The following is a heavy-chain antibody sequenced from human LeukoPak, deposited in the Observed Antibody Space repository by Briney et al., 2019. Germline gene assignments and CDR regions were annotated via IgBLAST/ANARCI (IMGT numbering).Heavy chain of an antibody. CDR1: GGSFSGYY. Sequence: PSETLSLTCAVYGGSFSGYYWSWIRQPPGKGLEWIGEINHSGSTNYNPSLKSRVTISVDTSKNQFSLKLSSVTAADTAVYYCASHSSSLDYWGQGTLVTVSS. CDR3: ASHSSSLDY. J-gene: IGHJ4*02. D-gene: IGHD6-13*01. V-gene: IGHV4-34*01. CDR2: INHSGST.